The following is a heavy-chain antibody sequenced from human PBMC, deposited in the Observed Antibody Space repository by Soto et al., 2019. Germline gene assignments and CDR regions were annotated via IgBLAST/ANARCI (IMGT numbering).Heavy chain of an antibody. Sequence: SETLSLTCTVSGGAINTHNYYWGWVRQAPGKGLEWIGSVFYDGTTYYSPSRKSRVTISLATSRTQFSLKLNSVTAADTAVYYCARLVFVSPVANVWRQRTLVTVSS. V-gene: IGHV4-39*01. CDR2: VFYDGTT. D-gene: IGHD2-2*01. CDR3: ARLVFVSPVANV. J-gene: IGHJ4*02. CDR1: GGAINTHNYY.